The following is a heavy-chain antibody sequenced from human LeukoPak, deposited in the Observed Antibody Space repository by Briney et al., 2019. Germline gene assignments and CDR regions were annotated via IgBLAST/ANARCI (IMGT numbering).Heavy chain of an antibody. CDR2: ISGSGGDT. V-gene: IGHV3-23*01. D-gene: IGHD3-10*01. Sequence: GGSLRLSCAASGFTFSSYAMSWVRQAPGKGLEWVSVISGSGGDTNYADSVKGRFTISRDNSKNTLYLQMNTLRAEDTAVYYCAKPREGSGSYHKSFFDSWGQGTLVTVSS. CDR3: AKPREGSGSYHKSFFDS. CDR1: GFTFSSYA. J-gene: IGHJ4*02.